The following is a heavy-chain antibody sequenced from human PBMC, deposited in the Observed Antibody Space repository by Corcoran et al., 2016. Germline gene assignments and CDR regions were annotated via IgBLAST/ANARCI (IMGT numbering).Heavy chain of an antibody. D-gene: IGHD2-2*01. V-gene: IGHV3-30*18. CDR2: ISYDGSNK. Sequence: QVQLVESGGGVVQPGRSLRLSCAASGFTFSSYGMHWVRQAPGKGLEWVAVISYDGSNKYYAASVKGRFTISRDNSKNTLYLQMNSLRAEDTAVYYCAEEPEYQLLYWCDPWGQGTLVTVSS. CDR1: GFTFSSYG. J-gene: IGHJ5*02. CDR3: AEEPEYQLLYWCDP.